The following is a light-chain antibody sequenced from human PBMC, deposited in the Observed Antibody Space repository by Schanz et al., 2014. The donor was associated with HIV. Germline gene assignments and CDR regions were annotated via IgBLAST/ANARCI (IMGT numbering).Light chain of an antibody. CDR2: EVT. CDR1: SSDVGSYNL. J-gene: IGLJ2*01. CDR3: IAYTSDTVL. V-gene: IGLV2-14*02. Sequence: QSALTQPASVSGSPGQSISISCTGTSSDVGSYNLVSWYRQHPGKVPKVMIYEVTKRPSGVSNAFSGTKSGNTASLTISGLQAADEADYYCIAYTSDTVLFGGGTKLTVL.